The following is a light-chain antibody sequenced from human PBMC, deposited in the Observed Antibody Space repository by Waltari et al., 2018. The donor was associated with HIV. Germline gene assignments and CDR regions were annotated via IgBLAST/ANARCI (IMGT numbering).Light chain of an antibody. CDR3: GTWDSSVGAAV. J-gene: IGLJ3*02. Sequence: QSVLTQPPSVSAAPGQKVTISCSSSSSNFGSGFLSSYQHLPGAAPRLLIYDNTKRPSWISDRFSGSKSGTSATLDITGLQTGDEADYYCGTWDSSVGAAVFGGGTRLTVL. CDR1: SSNFGSGF. V-gene: IGLV1-51*02. CDR2: DNT.